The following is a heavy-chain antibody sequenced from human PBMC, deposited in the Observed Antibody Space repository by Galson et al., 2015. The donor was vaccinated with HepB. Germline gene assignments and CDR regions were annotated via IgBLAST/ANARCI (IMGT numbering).Heavy chain of an antibody. D-gene: IGHD3-3*01. J-gene: IGHJ6*02. CDR2: IIPILGIA. V-gene: IGHV1-69*10. CDR1: GGTFSSYA. CDR3: ASMKTMSGYYPYYYYGMDV. Sequence: SVKVSCKASGGTFSSYAISWVRQAPGQGLEWMGGIIPILGIANYAQKFQGRVTITADKSTSTAYMELSSLRSEDTAVYYCASMKTMSGYYPYYYYGMDVWGQGTTVTVSS.